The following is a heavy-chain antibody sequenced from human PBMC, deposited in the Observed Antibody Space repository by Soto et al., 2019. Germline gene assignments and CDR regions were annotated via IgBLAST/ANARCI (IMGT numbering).Heavy chain of an antibody. CDR2: IYYSGST. V-gene: IGHV4-30-4*01. CDR3: ASNLYSSSWYALGY. CDR1: GGSIINGNYY. Sequence: SETLSLTCTVSGGSIINGNYYWTWIRQPPGKGLEWIGHIYYSGSTLYNPSLKSRVSISLDTSKNRFSLNLSSVTAADTAVYFCASNLYSSSWYALGYWGQGTLVTVSS. J-gene: IGHJ4*02. D-gene: IGHD6-13*01.